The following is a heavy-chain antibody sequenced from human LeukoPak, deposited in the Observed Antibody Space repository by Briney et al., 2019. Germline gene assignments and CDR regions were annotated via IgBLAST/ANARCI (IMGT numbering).Heavy chain of an antibody. CDR2: IYYSGRT. Sequence: SETLSLTCSVSADSVSRSDSYWDWIRQPPGKGLEWIGTIYYSGRTYYSPSLKSRVTMSVDPSNNQFSLNLRSVTAADTAVYYCARRRYYDGSGYLEWGQGTLLSVSS. CDR3: ARRRYYDGSGYLE. D-gene: IGHD3-22*01. CDR1: ADSVSRSDSY. V-gene: IGHV4-39*01. J-gene: IGHJ1*01.